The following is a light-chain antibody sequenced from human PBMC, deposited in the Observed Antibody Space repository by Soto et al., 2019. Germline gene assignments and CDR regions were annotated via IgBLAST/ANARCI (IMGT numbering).Light chain of an antibody. V-gene: IGLV2-11*01. Sequence: QSVLTQPRSVSGSPGQSVTISCTGTSSNAGGYNYVSWYQQHPGKVPKLLIYDVSKRPSGVPDRFSGSKSGNTASLTISGLQAEDEADYYCCSYEGIYTSYVFGTGTKVTVL. CDR3: CSYEGIYTSYV. J-gene: IGLJ1*01. CDR1: SSNAGGYNY. CDR2: DVS.